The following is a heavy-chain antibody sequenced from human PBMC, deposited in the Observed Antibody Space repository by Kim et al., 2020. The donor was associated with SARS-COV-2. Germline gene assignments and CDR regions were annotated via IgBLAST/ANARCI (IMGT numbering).Heavy chain of an antibody. CDR3: AKRGYQLPKGEYYFDY. J-gene: IGHJ4*02. D-gene: IGHD2-2*01. V-gene: IGHV3-23*01. Sequence: SVKGRFTISRDNSKNTLYLQMNSLRAEDTAVYYCAKRGYQLPKGEYYFDYWGQGTLVTVSS.